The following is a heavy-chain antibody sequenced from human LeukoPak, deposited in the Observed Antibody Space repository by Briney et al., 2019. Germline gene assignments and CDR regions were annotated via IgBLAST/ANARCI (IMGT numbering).Heavy chain of an antibody. CDR1: GFTFSSYW. CDR3: ASNLIKVLHAFDI. J-gene: IGHJ3*02. Sequence: GGSLRLSCAASGFTFSSYWMSWVRQAPGKGREWVANIKQDGSEKYYVDSVKGRFTISRDNAKNSLYLQMNSLRAEDTAVYYCASNLIKVLHAFDIWGQGTMVTVSS. CDR2: IKQDGSEK. D-gene: IGHD1-1*01. V-gene: IGHV3-7*01.